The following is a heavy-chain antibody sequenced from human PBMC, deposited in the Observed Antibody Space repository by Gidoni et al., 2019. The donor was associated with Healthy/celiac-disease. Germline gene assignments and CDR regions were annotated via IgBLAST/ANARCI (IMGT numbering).Heavy chain of an antibody. CDR3: AKGERGTTRNNWFDP. CDR1: AFTFSSYA. CDR2: ISGSGGST. J-gene: IGHJ5*02. V-gene: IGHV3-23*01. D-gene: IGHD1-7*01. Sequence: EVQLFESGGGLVQPGGSLRLSCAASAFTFSSYAMSWVRQAPGKGLEWGSAISGSGGSTYYADSVKGRFTISRDNSKNTLYLQMNSLRAEDTAVYYCAKGERGTTRNNWFDPWGQGTLVTVSS.